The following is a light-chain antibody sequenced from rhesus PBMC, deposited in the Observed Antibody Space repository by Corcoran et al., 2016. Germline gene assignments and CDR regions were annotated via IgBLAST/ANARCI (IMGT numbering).Light chain of an antibody. V-gene: IGKV1-22*01. CDR3: LRYSSYPFT. CDR2: RES. Sequence: DIQMTQSPSSLSASVGDKVTITCRASQGISSRLAWYQQKPGRNPHLRISRESSLQSGVPPRFSGSGSGKDFTLTISSLQPEDFATYYCLRYSSYPFTFSPGTKVDIK. CDR1: QGISSR. J-gene: IGKJ3*01.